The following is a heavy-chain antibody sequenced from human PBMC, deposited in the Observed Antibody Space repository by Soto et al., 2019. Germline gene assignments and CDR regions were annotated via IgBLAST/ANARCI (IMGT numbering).Heavy chain of an antibody. CDR2: IYYSGST. CDR1: GGSISSGGYY. J-gene: IGHJ4*02. CDR3: ARFGPLAARRGFDY. V-gene: IGHV4-31*03. Sequence: SETLSLTCTVSGGSISSGGYYWSWIRQHPGKGLEWIGYIYYSGSTYYNPSLKSRVTISVDTSKNQFSLKLSSVTAADTAVYYCARFGPLAARRGFDYWGQGTLVPVSS. D-gene: IGHD6-6*01.